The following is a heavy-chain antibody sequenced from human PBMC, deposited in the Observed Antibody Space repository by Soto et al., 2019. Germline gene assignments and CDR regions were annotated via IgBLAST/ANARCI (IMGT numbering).Heavy chain of an antibody. Sequence: LTCAVSDGSISSSNWWSWARQPPGKGLEWIGEIYHSGSTNYNPSLKSRVTISVDKSKNQFSLKLSSVTAADTAVYYCAREAEYSSSSYAFDIWGQGTMVTVSS. D-gene: IGHD6-6*01. V-gene: IGHV4-4*02. CDR3: AREAEYSSSSYAFDI. J-gene: IGHJ3*02. CDR1: DGSISSSNW. CDR2: IYHSGST.